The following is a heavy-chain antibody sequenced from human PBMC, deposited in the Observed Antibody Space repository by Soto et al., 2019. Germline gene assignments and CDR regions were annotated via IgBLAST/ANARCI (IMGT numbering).Heavy chain of an antibody. J-gene: IGHJ4*02. CDR1: GFIFDDFA. Sequence: EAQLVESGGGLVQPGRSLRLSCVGSGFIFDDFAIHWVRQAPGKGLEWVSGISWNSDSIGYADSVKGRFTISRDNAKNALYLQMNSLRVEDTALYYCTKVVGLYDFWNGPLHFDLWGQGTLVTVSS. CDR3: TKVVGLYDFWNGPLHFDL. D-gene: IGHD3-3*01. V-gene: IGHV3-9*01. CDR2: ISWNSDSI.